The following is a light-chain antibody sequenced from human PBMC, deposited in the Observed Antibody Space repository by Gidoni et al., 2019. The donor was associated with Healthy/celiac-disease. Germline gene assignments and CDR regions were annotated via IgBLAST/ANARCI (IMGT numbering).Light chain of an antibody. J-gene: IGKJ5*01. CDR1: QSVSSN. Sequence: EIVMTQSPATLSVSPGERATLSCRASQSVSSNLAWYQQKPGQAPRLIIYGASTRATGIPARFSGSGSGTEFTLTISSLQSEDFAVYYCQQYNNWLFXXXTRLEIK. CDR3: QQYNNWL. V-gene: IGKV3-15*01. CDR2: GAS.